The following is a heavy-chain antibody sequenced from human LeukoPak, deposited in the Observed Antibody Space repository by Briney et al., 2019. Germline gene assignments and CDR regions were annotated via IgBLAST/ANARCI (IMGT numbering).Heavy chain of an antibody. Sequence: PGGSLRLSCATSRFTFSSYGMHWVRQAPGKGLEWVAVISYDGSNKYYADSVKGRFTISRDNSKNTLYLQMNSLRAEDTAVYHCARDIGGILWFGELRGAFDIWGQGTMVTVSS. CDR1: RFTFSSYG. J-gene: IGHJ3*02. V-gene: IGHV3-30*03. CDR2: ISYDGSNK. CDR3: ARDIGGILWFGELRGAFDI. D-gene: IGHD3-10*01.